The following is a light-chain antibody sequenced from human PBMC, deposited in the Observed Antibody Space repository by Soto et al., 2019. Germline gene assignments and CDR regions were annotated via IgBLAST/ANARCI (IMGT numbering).Light chain of an antibody. CDR3: QQAYSTPLT. CDR1: QDIAAY. V-gene: IGKV1D-12*01. J-gene: IGKJ4*01. Sequence: DIQVTQSPSSVSASVGDRVTITCRASQDIAAYLAWYQHKPGRAPELLIHAASSLQSGVPSRFSGSGSGTDSTLTINSLQPEDFATYYCQQAYSTPLTFGGGTKVDIK. CDR2: AAS.